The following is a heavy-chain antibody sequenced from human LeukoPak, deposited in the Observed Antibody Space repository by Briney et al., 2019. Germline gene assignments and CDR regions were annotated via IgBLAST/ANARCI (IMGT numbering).Heavy chain of an antibody. J-gene: IGHJ6*02. D-gene: IGHD2-2*01. V-gene: IGHV1-2*02. CDR1: GYTFTGYY. CDR3: ARNSPHCSSTGCYDPYGMDV. Sequence: ASVKVSCKASGYTFTGYYMHWVRQAPGQGLEWMGWINPNSGGTNYAQKFQGRVTMTRDTSISTAYMELSRLRSDDTAVYYCARNSPHCSSTGCYDPYGMDVWGQGTTVTVSS. CDR2: INPNSGGT.